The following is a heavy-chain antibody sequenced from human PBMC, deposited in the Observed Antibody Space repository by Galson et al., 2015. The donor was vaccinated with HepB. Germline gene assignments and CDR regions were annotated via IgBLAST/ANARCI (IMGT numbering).Heavy chain of an antibody. CDR3: AKSDLGYSSSWYRGSYYYMDV. CDR2: ISWNSGSI. V-gene: IGHV3-9*01. D-gene: IGHD6-13*01. Sequence: SLRLSCAASGFTFDDYAMHWVRQAPGKGLEWVSGISWNSGSIGYADSVKGRFTISRDNAKNSLYLQMNSLRAEDTALYYCAKSDLGYSSSWYRGSYYYMDVWGKGTAVTVSS. J-gene: IGHJ6*03. CDR1: GFTFDDYA.